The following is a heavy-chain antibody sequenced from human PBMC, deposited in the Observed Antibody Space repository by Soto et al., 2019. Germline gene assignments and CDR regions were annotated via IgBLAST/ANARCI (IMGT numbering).Heavy chain of an antibody. J-gene: IGHJ4*02. CDR3: PRGASGPDY. Sequence: VQMLVSGGGLVQPGGSLRLSCAASGFTFSSYAMSWVRQAPGKGLEWVSSISTSGGTYYADSVKGRFTISRDNSKNTLYLQLDSLRAEDTAVYYCPRGASGPDYWGQGTLVTVSS. V-gene: IGHV3-23*01. CDR2: ISTSGGT. CDR1: GFTFSSYA.